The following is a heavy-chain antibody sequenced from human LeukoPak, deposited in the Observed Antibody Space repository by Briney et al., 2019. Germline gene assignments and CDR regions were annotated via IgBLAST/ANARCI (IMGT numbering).Heavy chain of an antibody. D-gene: IGHD6-19*01. CDR1: GGSFSGYY. V-gene: IGHV4-34*01. Sequence: SETLSLTCAVYGGSFSGYYWSWIRQPPGKGLEWIGEINHSGSTNYNPSLKSRVTISVDKSKNQFSLKLSSVTAADTAVYYCAVSSGWYYGMDVWGQETTVTVSS. CDR2: INHSGST. CDR3: AVSSGWYYGMDV. J-gene: IGHJ6*02.